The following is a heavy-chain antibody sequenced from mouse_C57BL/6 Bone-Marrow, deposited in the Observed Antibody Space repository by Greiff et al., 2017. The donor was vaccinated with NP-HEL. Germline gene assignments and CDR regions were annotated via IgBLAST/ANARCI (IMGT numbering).Heavy chain of an antibody. J-gene: IGHJ4*01. CDR3: ARNPYYYGSDYAMDY. CDR1: GFSLTSYG. Sequence: VQLQQSGPGLVQPSQSLSITCTVSGFSLTSYGVHWVRQSPGKGLEWLGVIWSGGSTDYNAAFISRLSISKDNSKSQVFFKMNSLQADDTAIYYCARNPYYYGSDYAMDYWGQGTSVTVSS. D-gene: IGHD1-1*01. V-gene: IGHV2-2*01. CDR2: IWSGGST.